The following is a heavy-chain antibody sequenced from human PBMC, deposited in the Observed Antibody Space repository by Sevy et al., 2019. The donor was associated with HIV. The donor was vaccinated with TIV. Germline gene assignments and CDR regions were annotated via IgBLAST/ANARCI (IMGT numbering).Heavy chain of an antibody. D-gene: IGHD2-2*01. V-gene: IGHV4-39*01. CDR3: ASALPHKAALEY. Sequence: SEILSLTCTVSGGSISSGSFYWGWIRQPPGRGLEWVGNFYYSGSTYYNPSLKSRVTISVDTSKNQFSLRLTSVTAADTAVYYCASALPHKAALEYWGQGTLVTVSS. J-gene: IGHJ4*02. CDR2: FYYSGST. CDR1: GGSISSGSFY.